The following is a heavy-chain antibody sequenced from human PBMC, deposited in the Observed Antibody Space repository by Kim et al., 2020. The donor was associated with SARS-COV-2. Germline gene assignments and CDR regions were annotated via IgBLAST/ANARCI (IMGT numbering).Heavy chain of an antibody. CDR2: IYPGDSDT. CDR3: ARHGAYYDFWSGYGQMGDAFDI. D-gene: IGHD3-3*01. Sequence: GESLKISCKGSGYSFTSYWIGWVRQMPGKGLEWMGIIYPGDSDTRYSPSFQGQVTISADKSISTAYLQWSSLKASDTAMYYCARHGAYYDFWSGYGQMGDAFDIWGQGTMVTVSS. V-gene: IGHV5-51*01. CDR1: GYSFTSYW. J-gene: IGHJ3*02.